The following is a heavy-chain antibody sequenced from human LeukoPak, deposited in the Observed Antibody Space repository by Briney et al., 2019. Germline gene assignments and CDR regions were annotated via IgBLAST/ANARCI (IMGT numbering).Heavy chain of an antibody. D-gene: IGHD4-17*01. V-gene: IGHV3-33*01. CDR2: IWYDGSNK. CDR3: ARNQDYGVYNSVGTFDI. Sequence: PGGSLRLSCAASGFTFSSYGMHWVRQAPGKGLEWVAVIWYDGSNKDYADSVKGRFTISRDNSKNTLYLQMNSLRAEDTAVYYCARNQDYGVYNSVGTFDIWGQGTMVTVS. CDR1: GFTFSSYG. J-gene: IGHJ3*02.